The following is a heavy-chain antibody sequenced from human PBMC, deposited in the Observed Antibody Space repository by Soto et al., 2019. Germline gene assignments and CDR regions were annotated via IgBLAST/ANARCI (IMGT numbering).Heavy chain of an antibody. V-gene: IGHV3-23*01. J-gene: IGHJ5*02. D-gene: IGHD3-22*01. Sequence: EVQLLESGGGLVQPGGSLRLSCAASGFTFSSYAMSWVRQAPGKGLEWVSAISGSGGSTYYADSVKGRFTISRDKSKNTLYLQMNSLRAEDTAVYYCAKDVDYYDSSGYYPQFDPWGQGTLVTVSS. CDR3: AKDVDYYDSSGYYPQFDP. CDR2: ISGSGGST. CDR1: GFTFSSYA.